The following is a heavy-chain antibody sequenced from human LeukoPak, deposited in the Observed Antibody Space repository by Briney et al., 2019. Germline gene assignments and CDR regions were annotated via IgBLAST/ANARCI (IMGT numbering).Heavy chain of an antibody. J-gene: IGHJ4*02. CDR2: IWSDATNQ. CDR1: GFTFSHYG. V-gene: IGHV3-33*06. Sequence: GGSLRLSCEASGFTFSHYGMHWVRQAPGKGLEWVAVIWSDATNQYYADSVKGRFTISRDNFKNTVSLQMNSLRAEDTAVYYCAEDAQRGFDYSNSLEHWGQGSLVTVSS. D-gene: IGHD4-11*01. CDR3: AEDAQRGFDYSNSLEH.